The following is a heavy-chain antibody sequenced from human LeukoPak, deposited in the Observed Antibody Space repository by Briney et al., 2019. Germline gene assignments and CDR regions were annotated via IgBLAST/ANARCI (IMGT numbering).Heavy chain of an antibody. CDR1: GYIFTNYW. CDR3: ARRSGNFQADYNFDY. CDR2: IYPGDSDT. Sequence: PGESLKISCKGSGYIFTNYWIAWVRQMPGKDLEWMGIIYPGDSDTRYSPSFQGQVTISADKSISTAYLQWSSLKASDTAMYYCARRSGNFQADYNFDYWGQGTLVTVSS. D-gene: IGHD1-26*01. V-gene: IGHV5-51*01. J-gene: IGHJ4*02.